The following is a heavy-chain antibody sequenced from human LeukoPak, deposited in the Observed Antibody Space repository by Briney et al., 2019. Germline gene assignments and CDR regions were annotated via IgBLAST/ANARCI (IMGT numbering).Heavy chain of an antibody. CDR3: ARTNLLYGDAFDI. D-gene: IGHD2/OR15-2a*01. CDR2: ISYDGSNK. CDR1: GFPFNNYA. V-gene: IGHV3-30-3*01. Sequence: QAGRSLRLSCAASGFPFNNYAIHWVRQAPGKGLEWGAAISYDGSNKYYADSVKGRFTISRDNSKNTLYLQMNTLRAEDTAVYYGARTNLLYGDAFDIWGQGTMVTVSS. J-gene: IGHJ3*02.